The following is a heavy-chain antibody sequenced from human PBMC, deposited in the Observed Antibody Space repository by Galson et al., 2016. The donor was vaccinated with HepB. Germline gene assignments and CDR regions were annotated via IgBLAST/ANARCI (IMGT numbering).Heavy chain of an antibody. Sequence: SLRLSCAASGFTLSSYWMSWVRQAPGKGLEWVANINRDGSVTHYVDSVEGRFTISRDNAKNSLFLQMNSLRVEDTAVYYCARVIGGTLDALDTWGQGTMVTVSS. J-gene: IGHJ3*02. CDR3: ARVIGGTLDALDT. CDR2: INRDGSVT. V-gene: IGHV3-7*04. D-gene: IGHD3-22*01. CDR1: GFTLSSYW.